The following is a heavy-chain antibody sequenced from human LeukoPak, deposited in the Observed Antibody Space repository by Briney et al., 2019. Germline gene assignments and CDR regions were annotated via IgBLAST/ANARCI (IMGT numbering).Heavy chain of an antibody. D-gene: IGHD2-2*01. Sequence: PGGSLRLSCAASGFSFTTYAMSWVRQAPGKGLEWVSGLSNSGDDTYYADSVKGRFTISRDNSKNTLYLQMNNLRPEDTAIYYCAKGDCSRASCLSPDSWGQGTLVTVSS. J-gene: IGHJ5*01. CDR3: AKGDCSRASCLSPDS. CDR2: LSNSGDDT. V-gene: IGHV3-23*01. CDR1: GFSFTTYA.